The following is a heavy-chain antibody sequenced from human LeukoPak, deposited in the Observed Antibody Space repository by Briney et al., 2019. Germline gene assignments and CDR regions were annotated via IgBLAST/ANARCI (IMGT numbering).Heavy chain of an antibody. CDR2: IKQDGSEK. J-gene: IGHJ5*02. CDR3: ARSLVVGANPYH. V-gene: IGHV3-7*01. D-gene: IGHD1-26*01. Sequence: GGSLRLSCAASGFTFSGYWMSWVRQAPGKGLEWVANIKQDGSEKYYVDSVKGRFTISRDNAKNSLYLQLNSLRAEDTAVYYCARSLVVGANPYHWGQGTLVTVSS. CDR1: GFTFSGYW.